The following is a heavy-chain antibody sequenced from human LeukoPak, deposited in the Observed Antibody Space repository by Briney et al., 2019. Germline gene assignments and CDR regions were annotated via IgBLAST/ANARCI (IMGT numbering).Heavy chain of an antibody. CDR1: GFTFTTYG. CDR3: AKDLPTEGRVAGGGT. CDR2: IYPDGNNK. V-gene: IGHV3-30*02. J-gene: IGHJ5*02. D-gene: IGHD6-19*01. Sequence: GGSLRLSCAASGFTFTTYGMHWVRQAPGKGLEWVACIYPDGNNKDYADSVKGRFIISRDNSKNILFLQMNSLRAEDTAVYYCAKDLPTEGRVAGGGTWGQGTLVTVSS.